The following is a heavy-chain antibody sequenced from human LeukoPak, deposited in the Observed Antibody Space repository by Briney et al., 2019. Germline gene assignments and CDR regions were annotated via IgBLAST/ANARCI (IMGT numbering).Heavy chain of an antibody. CDR1: GFNFDDYG. CDR3: AREVQFALFDY. V-gene: IGHV3-20*04. Sequence: GGSLRLSCTTSGFNFDDYGMSWVRQVPGKGLEWVSSINWSGSTTTYADSVKGRFTISRDSGENSLHLQMHSLRVEDTAFYYCAREVQFALFDYWGQGTLVTVSS. J-gene: IGHJ4*02. CDR2: INWSGSTT. D-gene: IGHD4-11*01.